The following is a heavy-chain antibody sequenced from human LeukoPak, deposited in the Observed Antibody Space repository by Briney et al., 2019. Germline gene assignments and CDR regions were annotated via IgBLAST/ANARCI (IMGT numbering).Heavy chain of an antibody. J-gene: IGHJ4*02. Sequence: TGGSLRLPCAASGFTFSSYGMHWVRQAPGKGLEWVAVISYDGSNKYYADSVKGRFTISRDNDKNSLYLQMNSLRVEDTAVYYCARGWTGTYTLGYWGQGTLVTVSS. V-gene: IGHV3-30*03. D-gene: IGHD3-10*01. CDR3: ARGWTGTYTLGY. CDR2: ISYDGSNK. CDR1: GFTFSSYG.